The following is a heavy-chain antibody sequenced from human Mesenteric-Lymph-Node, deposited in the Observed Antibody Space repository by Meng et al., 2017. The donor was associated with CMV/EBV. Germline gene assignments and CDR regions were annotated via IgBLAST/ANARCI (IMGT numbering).Heavy chain of an antibody. Sequence: ASVKVSCKASGYTFTSYDINWVRQATGQGLEWMGWMNPNRGNTGYAQKFQGRVTMTRNTSISTAYMELSSLRSEDTAVYYCARGTGYSSSWYWNNWFDPWGQGTLVTVSS. CDR2: MNPNRGNT. CDR1: GYTFTSYD. V-gene: IGHV1-8*01. CDR3: ARGTGYSSSWYWNNWFDP. J-gene: IGHJ5*02. D-gene: IGHD6-13*01.